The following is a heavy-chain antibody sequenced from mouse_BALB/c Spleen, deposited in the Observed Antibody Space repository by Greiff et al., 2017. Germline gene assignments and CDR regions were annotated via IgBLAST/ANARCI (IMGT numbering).Heavy chain of an antibody. CDR1: GYSITSDYA. V-gene: IGHV3-2*02. Sequence: VQLQQSGPGLVKPSQSLSLTCTVTGYSITSDYAWYWIRQFPGNKLEWMGYISYSGSTSYNPSLKSRISITRDTSKNQFFLQLNSVTTEDTATYYCARGGWLPLYAMDYWGQGTSVTVSS. J-gene: IGHJ4*01. D-gene: IGHD2-3*01. CDR2: ISYSGST. CDR3: ARGGWLPLYAMDY.